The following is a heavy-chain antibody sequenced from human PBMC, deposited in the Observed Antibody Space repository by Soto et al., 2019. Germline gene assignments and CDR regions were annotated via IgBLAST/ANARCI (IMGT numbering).Heavy chain of an antibody. J-gene: IGHJ4*02. V-gene: IGHV3-23*01. Sequence: EVQLLESGGGLVQPGGSLRLSCAASGFTFSSHALSWVRQTPGKGLEWVSVSSGGGGITYYADSVKGRFTISRDNXXDTLYLQMKSLTAEDTAVYYCAKLSSISLKTPFDYWGQGTLVTVSS. CDR3: AKLSSISLKTPFDY. CDR2: SSGGGGIT. CDR1: GFTFSSHA. D-gene: IGHD2-2*01.